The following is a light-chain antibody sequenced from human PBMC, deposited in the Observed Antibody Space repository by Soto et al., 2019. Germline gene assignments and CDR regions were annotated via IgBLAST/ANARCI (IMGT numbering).Light chain of an antibody. CDR1: SSDVGLCDY. CDR3: SSYTSDSSYV. V-gene: IGLV2-14*01. J-gene: IGLJ1*01. Sequence: QSALTQPASVSGSPGQSITISCTGTSSDVGLCDYVSWYQQHPGKAPQLMIYAVSNRPSGVSNRFSASKSGNTASLFISGLQAEDEADYYCSSYTSDSSYVFGSGTKVT. CDR2: AVS.